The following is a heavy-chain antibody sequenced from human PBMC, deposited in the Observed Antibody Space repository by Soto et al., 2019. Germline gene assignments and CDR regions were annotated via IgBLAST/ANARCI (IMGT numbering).Heavy chain of an antibody. D-gene: IGHD6-13*01. CDR1: GFTFSSYS. V-gene: IGHV3-21*01. CDR2: ISSSSSYI. CDR3: ARVGAGYSSSWYLGQDAFDI. J-gene: IGHJ3*02. Sequence: GGSLRLSCAASGFTFSSYSMNWVRQAPGKGLEWVSSISSSSSYIYYADSVKGRFTISRDNAKNSLYLQMNSLRAEDTAVYYCARVGAGYSSSWYLGQDAFDIWGQGTMVTVSS.